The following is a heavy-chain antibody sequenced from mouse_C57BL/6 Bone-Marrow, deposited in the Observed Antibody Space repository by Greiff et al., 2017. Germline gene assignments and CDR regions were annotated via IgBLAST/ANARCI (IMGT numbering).Heavy chain of an antibody. V-gene: IGHV1-55*01. CDR3: ARPYYSNYWYFDV. CDR2: IYHGSGST. Sequence: QVQLQQPGAELVKPGASVKMSCKASGYTFTSYWITWVKQRPGQGLEWIGDIYHGSGSTNYNEKFKSKATLTVDTSSSAAYMQLSSLTSEDFAVYYCARPYYSNYWYFDVWGTGTTVTVAS. CDR1: GYTFTSYW. D-gene: IGHD2-5*01. J-gene: IGHJ1*03.